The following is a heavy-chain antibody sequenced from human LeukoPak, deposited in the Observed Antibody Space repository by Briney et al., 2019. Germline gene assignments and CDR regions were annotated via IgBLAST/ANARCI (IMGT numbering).Heavy chain of an antibody. J-gene: IGHJ4*02. CDR3: ASTPRVPAAFFDY. CDR1: GGPFSGYY. D-gene: IGHD2-2*01. Sequence: SETLSLTCAVYGGPFSGYYWSWIRQPPGKGLEWIGKINHSGSTNYNPSLKSRVTISVDTSKNQFSLKLSSVTAADTAVYYCASTPRVPAAFFDYWGQGTLVTVSS. CDR2: INHSGST. V-gene: IGHV4-34*01.